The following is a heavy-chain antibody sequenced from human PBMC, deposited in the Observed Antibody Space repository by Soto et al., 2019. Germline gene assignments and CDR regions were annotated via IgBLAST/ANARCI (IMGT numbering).Heavy chain of an antibody. CDR1: GTGLNSRNYY. Sequence: TSESLSLACSVAGTGLNSRNYYWSWTRPDRGKCLECIGHIYITGAVDYNPSLRDRITISQDTSERQFSLNLRLVTAAATAVYYRARLRFGTNSYKWFDPWGQGTLVTVSS. CDR2: IYITGAV. V-gene: IGHV4-31*03. CDR3: ARLRFGTNSYKWFDP. J-gene: IGHJ5*02. D-gene: IGHD1-1*01.